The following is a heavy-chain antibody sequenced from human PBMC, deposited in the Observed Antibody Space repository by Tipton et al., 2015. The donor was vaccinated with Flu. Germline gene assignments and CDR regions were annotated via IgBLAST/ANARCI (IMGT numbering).Heavy chain of an antibody. CDR1: GFTFSSYW. D-gene: IGHD3-3*01. CDR2: IKQDGSEK. V-gene: IGHV3-7*01. Sequence: SLRLSCAASGFTFSSYWMSWVRQAPGKGLEWVANIKQDGSEKYYVDSVKGRSTISRDNAKNSLYLQMNSLRAEDTAVYYCAREGPDFWNPYYYYYYMDVWGKGTTVTVSS. CDR3: AREGPDFWNPYYYYYYMDV. J-gene: IGHJ6*03.